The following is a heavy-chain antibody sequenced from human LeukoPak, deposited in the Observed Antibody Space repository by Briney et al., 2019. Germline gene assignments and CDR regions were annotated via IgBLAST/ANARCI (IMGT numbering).Heavy chain of an antibody. J-gene: IGHJ4*02. D-gene: IGHD3-22*01. CDR3: AGERRDYYDSSGYYYEDY. CDR2: ISGSGGST. Sequence: GGSLRLSCAASGFTFSSYGMSWVRQAPGKGLEWVSAISGSGGSTYYADSVKGRFTISRDNSKNTLYLQMNSLRAEDTAVYYCAGERRDYYDSSGYYYEDYWGQETLVTVSS. CDR1: GFTFSSYG. V-gene: IGHV3-23*01.